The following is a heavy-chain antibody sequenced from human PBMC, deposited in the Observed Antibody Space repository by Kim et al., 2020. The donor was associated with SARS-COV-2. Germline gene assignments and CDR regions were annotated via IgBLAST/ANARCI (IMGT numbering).Heavy chain of an antibody. J-gene: IGHJ3*02. Sequence: RYSPAIQGQVTITADKSISNAFLQWSSLKASDTAMYYCARQGAVAAFDIWGQGTMVTVSS. D-gene: IGHD1-26*01. V-gene: IGHV5-51*01. CDR3: ARQGAVAAFDI.